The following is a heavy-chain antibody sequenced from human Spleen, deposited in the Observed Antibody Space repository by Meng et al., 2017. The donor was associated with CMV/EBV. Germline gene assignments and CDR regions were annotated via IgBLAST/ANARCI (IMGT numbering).Heavy chain of an antibody. J-gene: IGHJ4*02. CDR2: IKSRADGGTT. CDR3: AKGCSTTSCYGPNDY. CDR1: FTFSNAW. D-gene: IGHD2-2*01. V-gene: IGHV3-15*01. Sequence: FTFSNAWMSWVRQAPGKGLEWVGRIKSRADGGTTDYAAPVKGRFTISRDDSKNTLYLQMNSLKADDTATYYCAKGCSTTSCYGPNDYWGQGTLVTVSS.